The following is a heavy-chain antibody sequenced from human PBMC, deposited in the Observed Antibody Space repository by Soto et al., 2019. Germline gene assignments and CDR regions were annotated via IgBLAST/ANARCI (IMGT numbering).Heavy chain of an antibody. J-gene: IGHJ5*02. CDR2: IISMHSVT. D-gene: IGHD2-8*01. CDR1: GGTFSRYS. V-gene: IGHV1-69*02. CDR3: ARDLPYCSNGVCPFDP. Sequence: QVQLVQSGAEVKKPGSSVKVSCKASGGTFSRYSFNWVRQAPGQGLEWIGRIISMHSVTNDAQNYRGRDTITADKSTNTVYMELRDLRYEDTTLYYCARDLPYCSNGVCPFDPWGQGTLVTVSS.